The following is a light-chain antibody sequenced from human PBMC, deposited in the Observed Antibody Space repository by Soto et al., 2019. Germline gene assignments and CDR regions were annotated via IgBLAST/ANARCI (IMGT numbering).Light chain of an antibody. CDR1: SSDVGIYNY. CDR2: DVT. J-gene: IGLJ2*01. V-gene: IGLV2-8*01. CDR3: SSFTGNNNFVV. Sequence: QSVLTQPPSASGSPGQSVTISCTGTSSDVGIYNYVSWYQQHPGKAPKLMIYDVTKRPSGVPDRFSGSKSGSTASLTVSGLQAADEADYYCSSFTGNNNFVVFGGGTKLTVL.